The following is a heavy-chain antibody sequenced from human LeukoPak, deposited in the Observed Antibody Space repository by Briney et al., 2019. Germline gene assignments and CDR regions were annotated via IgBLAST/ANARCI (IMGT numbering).Heavy chain of an antibody. V-gene: IGHV3-48*01. Sequence: GGSLRLSCEASGLTFSSYRMNWVRQAPGKGLEWVSYISSSSSTIYYADSVKGRFTISRDNAKNSLYLQMNSLRAEDTAVYYCAREGCSSTSCYYETYYYYGMDVWGQGTTVTVSS. J-gene: IGHJ6*02. CDR3: AREGCSSTSCYYETYYYYGMDV. CDR2: ISSSSSTI. D-gene: IGHD2-2*01. CDR1: GLTFSSYR.